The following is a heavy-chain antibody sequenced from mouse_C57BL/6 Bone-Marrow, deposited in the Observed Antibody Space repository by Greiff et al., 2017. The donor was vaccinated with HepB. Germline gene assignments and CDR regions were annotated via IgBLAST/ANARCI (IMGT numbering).Heavy chain of an antibody. Sequence: EVKLMESGPELVKPGASVKMSCKASGYTFTDYNMHWVKQSHGKSLEWIGYINPNNGGTSYNQKFKGKATLTVNKSSSTAYMELRSLTSEDSAVYYCARFRNGYYGGAMDYWGQGTSVTVSS. CDR3: ARFRNGYYGGAMDY. J-gene: IGHJ4*01. CDR1: GYTFTDYN. D-gene: IGHD2-3*01. CDR2: INPNNGGT. V-gene: IGHV1-22*01.